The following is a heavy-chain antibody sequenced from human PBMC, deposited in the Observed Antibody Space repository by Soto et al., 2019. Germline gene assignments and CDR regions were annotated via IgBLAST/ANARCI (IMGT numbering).Heavy chain of an antibody. CDR2: ISYDGNNK. CDR1: GLTFSSYT. Sequence: QVQLVESGGGVVQPGRSLRLSCAASGLTFSSYTMHWVRQAPGKGLEWVAVISYDGNNKYHADSVKGRFTISRDNSKNTRYLQMNSLRAEDTAVYYCARDSGPDYLDYWGQGTLVTVSS. V-gene: IGHV3-30-3*01. J-gene: IGHJ4*02. D-gene: IGHD3-10*01. CDR3: ARDSGPDYLDY.